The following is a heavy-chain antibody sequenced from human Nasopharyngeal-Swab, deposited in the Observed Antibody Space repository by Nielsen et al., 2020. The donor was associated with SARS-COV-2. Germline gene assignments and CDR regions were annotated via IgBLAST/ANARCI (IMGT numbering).Heavy chain of an antibody. CDR2: IHQDGSEK. Sequence: GGSLRLSCAASGFTFSNYWMSWVRQTPGKGLEWVANIHQDGSEKTYVDSVKGRFTISRDNSKNSLYLQMNSLRAEDTAVYYCARPSRGQFDYWGQGTLVTVSS. V-gene: IGHV3-7*03. CDR1: GFTFSNYW. J-gene: IGHJ4*02. CDR3: ARPSRGQFDY.